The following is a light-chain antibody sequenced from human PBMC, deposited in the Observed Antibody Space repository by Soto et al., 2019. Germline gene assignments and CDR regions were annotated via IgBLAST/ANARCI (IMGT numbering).Light chain of an antibody. CDR1: QSISSY. J-gene: IGKJ2*01. CDR2: AAS. Sequence: DIQMTQSPSSLSASVGDRVTITCRASQSISSYLNWYQKKPGKAPKLLIYAASSLQSGVPSRFSGRGSGTDFPIAISSLQPEDFATYYCQQSYSTPPSFGQGTKLEIK. V-gene: IGKV1-39*01. CDR3: QQSYSTPPS.